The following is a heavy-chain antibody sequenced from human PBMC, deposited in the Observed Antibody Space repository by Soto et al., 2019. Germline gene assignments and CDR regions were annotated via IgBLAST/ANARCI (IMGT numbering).Heavy chain of an antibody. CDR3: AKDLWEVRCSGGSCYSDWFDP. V-gene: IGHV3-23*01. Sequence: LRLSCAASGFTFSSYAMSWVRQAPGKGLEWVSAISGSGGSTYYADSVKGRFTISRDNSKNTLYLQMNSLRAEDTAVYYCAKDLWEVRCSGGSCYSDWFDPWGQGTLVTVS. J-gene: IGHJ5*02. D-gene: IGHD2-15*01. CDR2: ISGSGGST. CDR1: GFTFSSYA.